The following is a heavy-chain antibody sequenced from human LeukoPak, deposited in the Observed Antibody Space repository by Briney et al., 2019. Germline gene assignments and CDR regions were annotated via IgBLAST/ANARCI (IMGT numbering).Heavy chain of an antibody. V-gene: IGHV3-74*01. Sequence: GGSLRLSCAASGFTFSNYWMHWVRQAPGKGLVWVSGINSDGGTTTYADSVKGRFTISRDNAKNTLYLQMNNLRAEDTAIYYCATDYYVSGSYYRLFYWGQGTLVTVSS. CDR2: INSDGGTT. CDR1: GFTFSNYW. CDR3: ATDYYVSGSYYRLFY. J-gene: IGHJ4*02. D-gene: IGHD3-10*01.